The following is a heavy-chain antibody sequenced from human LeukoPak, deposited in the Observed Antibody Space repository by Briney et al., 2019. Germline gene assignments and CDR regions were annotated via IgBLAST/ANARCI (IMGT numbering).Heavy chain of an antibody. D-gene: IGHD1-20*01. J-gene: IGHJ6*02. V-gene: IGHV3-11*01. CDR2: ISSSGSTI. CDR1: GFTFSDYY. Sequence: PGGSLRLSCAASGFTFSDYYMSWIRQAPGKGLEWVSYISSSGSTIYYADSVKGRFTISRDNAKNSLYLQMNSLRAEDTAVYYCARGRNNLDYYYYGMDVWGQGTTVTVSS. CDR3: ARGRNNLDYYYYGMDV.